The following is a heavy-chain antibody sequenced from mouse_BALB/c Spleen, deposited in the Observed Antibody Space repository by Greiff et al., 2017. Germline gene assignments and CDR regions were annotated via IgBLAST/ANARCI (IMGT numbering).Heavy chain of an antibody. J-gene: IGHJ2*01. CDR3: ATATDYFDY. V-gene: IGHV14-1*02. D-gene: IGHD1-2*01. CDR2: IDPENGNT. Sequence: EVQLQQSGAELVRPGALVKLSCKASGFNIKDYYMHWVKQRPEQGLEWIGWIDPENGNTIYDPKFQGKASITADTSSNTAYLQLSSLTSEDTAVYYCATATDYFDYWGQGTTLTVSS. CDR1: GFNIKDYY.